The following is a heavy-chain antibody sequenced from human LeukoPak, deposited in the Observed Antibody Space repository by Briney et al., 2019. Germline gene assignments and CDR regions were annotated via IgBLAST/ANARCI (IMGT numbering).Heavy chain of an antibody. V-gene: IGHV3-49*03. CDR1: GFTFGDYV. J-gene: IGHJ4*02. CDR3: TRVIFSSSWYPFDY. CDR2: IKTKPYGGIA. Sequence: GGSLRLSCSASGFTFGDYVMSWFRQAPGKGLEWVGFIKTKPYGGIAEYAASVKSRFTISRDDSKSIAYLQMNRLKTEDTATYYCTRVIFSSSWYPFDYWGQGTLVTVSS. D-gene: IGHD6-13*01.